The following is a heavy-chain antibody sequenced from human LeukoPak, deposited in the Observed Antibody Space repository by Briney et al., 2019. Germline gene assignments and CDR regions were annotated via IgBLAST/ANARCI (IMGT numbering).Heavy chain of an antibody. CDR2: IYPGDSDT. Sequence: RSGESLKISCKGSGYSFISYWTGWVRQMPGKGLEWMGIIYPGDSDTRYSPSFQGQVTISADKSISTAYLQWNSLKASDTAMYYCARSGGWSSYYFDYWGQGTLVTVSS. D-gene: IGHD6-19*01. J-gene: IGHJ4*02. CDR1: GYSFISYW. V-gene: IGHV5-51*01. CDR3: ARSGGWSSYYFDY.